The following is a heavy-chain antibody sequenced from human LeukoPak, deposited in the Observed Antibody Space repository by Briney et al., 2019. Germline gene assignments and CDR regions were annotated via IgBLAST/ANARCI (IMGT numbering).Heavy chain of an antibody. CDR3: AKDGLTFGGVIVAYEPY. V-gene: IGHV3-23*01. Sequence: GGSLRLSCAASGFTFSSYAMSWVRQAPGKGLEWVSAISGSGGSTYYADPVKGRFTISRDNSKNTLYLQMNSLRAEDTAVYYCAKDGLTFGGVIVAYEPYWGQGTLVTVSS. D-gene: IGHD3-16*02. CDR1: GFTFSSYA. CDR2: ISGSGGST. J-gene: IGHJ4*02.